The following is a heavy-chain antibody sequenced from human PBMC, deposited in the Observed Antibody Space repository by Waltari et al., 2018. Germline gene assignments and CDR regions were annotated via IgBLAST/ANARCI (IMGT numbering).Heavy chain of an antibody. D-gene: IGHD4-17*01. CDR3: AKANYGGIFDY. V-gene: IGHV3-9*01. J-gene: IGHJ4*02. CDR2: ISLNSGSI. Sequence: EVQLVESGGGLVQPGRSMRLSCAASGFTFDDYAIPWVRQAPGKGLEWVSGISLNSGSIGYADSVKGRFTISRDNAKNSLYLQMNSLRAEDTALYYCAKANYGGIFDYWGQGTLVTVSS. CDR1: GFTFDDYA.